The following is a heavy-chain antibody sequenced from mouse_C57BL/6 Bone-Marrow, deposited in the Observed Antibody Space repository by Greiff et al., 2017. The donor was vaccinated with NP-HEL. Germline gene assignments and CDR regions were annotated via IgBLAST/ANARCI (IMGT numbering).Heavy chain of an antibody. CDR2: IDPSDSYT. CDR1: GYTFTSYW. J-gene: IGHJ3*01. D-gene: IGHD1-1*01. V-gene: IGHV1-59*01. Sequence: QVQLQQPGAELVRPGTSVKLSCKASGYTFTSYWMHWVKQRPGQGLEWIGVIDPSDSYTNYNQKFKGKATLTVDTSSSTAYMQLSSLTSEDSAVYYCARKGSYSYGSSYLFAYWGQGTLVTVSA. CDR3: ARKGSYSYGSSYLFAY.